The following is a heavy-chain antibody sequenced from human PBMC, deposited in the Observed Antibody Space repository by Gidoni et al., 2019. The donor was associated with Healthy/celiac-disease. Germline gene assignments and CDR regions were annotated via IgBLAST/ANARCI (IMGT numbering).Heavy chain of an antibody. D-gene: IGHD2-8*01. Sequence: QVQLQESGPGLVKPSETLSLTCAVSGYSISSGYYWGWLRQPPGKGLEWIGSIYHSGSTYYNPSLKSRVTISVDTSKNQFSLKLSSVTAADTAVYYCARASLRYCTNGVCYRDAFDIWGQGTMVTVSS. J-gene: IGHJ3*02. V-gene: IGHV4-38-2*01. CDR1: GYSISSGYY. CDR3: ARASLRYCTNGVCYRDAFDI. CDR2: IYHSGST.